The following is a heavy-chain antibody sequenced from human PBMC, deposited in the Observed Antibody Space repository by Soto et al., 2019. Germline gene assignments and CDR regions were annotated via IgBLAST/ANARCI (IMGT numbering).Heavy chain of an antibody. CDR3: AKHSMTYDFRSGAAKGAFDI. D-gene: IGHD3-3*01. CDR1: GFTFSSYA. J-gene: IGHJ3*02. V-gene: IGHV3-23*01. Sequence: PGGFLRLSCAAPGFTFSSYAIAWVRLAPGQGLEWVSGVSDSGDPSHYAYAEKGRYSISRDNTNNIVYLKMNSLRVENTAVYYCAKHSMTYDFRSGAAKGAFDIWGQGTMVTVSS. CDR2: VSDSGDPS.